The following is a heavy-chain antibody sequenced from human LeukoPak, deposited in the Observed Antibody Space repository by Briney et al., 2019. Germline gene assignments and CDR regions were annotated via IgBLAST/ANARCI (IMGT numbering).Heavy chain of an antibody. V-gene: IGHV4-30-2*01. CDR2: IYHSGST. J-gene: IGHJ6*03. CDR1: GGSISSGGYY. CDR3: AGDHAVTEDFYYYMDV. D-gene: IGHD4-17*01. Sequence: PSQTLSLTCTVSGGSISSGGYYWSWIRQPPGKGLEWIGYIYHSGSTYYNPSLKSRVTISVDRSKNQFSLKLSSVTAADTAVYYCAGDHAVTEDFYYYMDVWGKGTTVTVSS.